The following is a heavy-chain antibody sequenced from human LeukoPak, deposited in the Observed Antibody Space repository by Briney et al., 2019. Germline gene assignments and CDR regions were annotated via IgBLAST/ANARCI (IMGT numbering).Heavy chain of an antibody. J-gene: IGHJ6*03. V-gene: IGHV3-64*01. Sequence: PGGSLRLSCAASGFTFSSYAIHWVRQAPGKGLEYVSAISSNGGSTYYANSVKGRFTISRDNSKNTLYLQMGSLRAEDTAVYYCARAGYGYGYRLYYYYYMDVWGKGTTVTVSS. CDR1: GFTFSSYA. CDR3: ARAGYGYGYRLYYYYYMDV. CDR2: ISSNGGST. D-gene: IGHD5-18*01.